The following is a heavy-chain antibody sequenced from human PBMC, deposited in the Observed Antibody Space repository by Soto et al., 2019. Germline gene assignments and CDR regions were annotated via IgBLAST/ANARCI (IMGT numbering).Heavy chain of an antibody. CDR1: GGSISSSSYY. D-gene: IGHD2-21*01. CDR2: IYYSGST. J-gene: IGHJ6*03. CDR3: ASFVGPRDWPPRRYYYYYYRDV. V-gene: IGHV4-39*01. Sequence: SETLSLTCTVSGGSISSSSYYWGWIRQPPGKGLEWIGSIYYSGSTYYNPSLKSRVTISVDTSKNQFSLKLSSVTAADTAVYYCASFVGPRDWPPRRYYYYYYRDVGGKGTRLPVPS.